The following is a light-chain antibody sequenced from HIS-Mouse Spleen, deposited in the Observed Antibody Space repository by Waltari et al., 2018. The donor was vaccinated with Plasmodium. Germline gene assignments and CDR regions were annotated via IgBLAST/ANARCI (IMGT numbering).Light chain of an antibody. CDR1: SGSIARHR. CDR2: EDN. V-gene: IGLV6-57*04. CDR3: QSYDSSNVV. J-gene: IGLJ2*01. Sequence: NFMLTQPHSVSESPGKTVTISCTRSSGSIARHRLQWYQQRPGSAPTPVIYEDNQRPSGVPDRFSGSIDRSSNSASLTISGLKTEDEADYYCQSYDSSNVVFGGGTKLTVL.